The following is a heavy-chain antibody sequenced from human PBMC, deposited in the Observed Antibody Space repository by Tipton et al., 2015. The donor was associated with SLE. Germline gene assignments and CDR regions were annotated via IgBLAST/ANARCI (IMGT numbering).Heavy chain of an antibody. CDR1: GFTFSSYG. CDR3: AKENGEWELLFWFDP. CDR2: IRYDGSNK. J-gene: IGHJ5*02. V-gene: IGHV3-30*02. Sequence: SLRLSCAASGFTFSSYGMHWVRPAPGKGLEWVAFIRYDGSNKYYADSVKGRFTISRDNSKNTLYLQMNSLRAEDTAVYYCAKENGEWELLFWFDPWGQGTLVTVSS. D-gene: IGHD1-26*01.